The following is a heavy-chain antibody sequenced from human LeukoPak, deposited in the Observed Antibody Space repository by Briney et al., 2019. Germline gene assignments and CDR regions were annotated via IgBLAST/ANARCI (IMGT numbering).Heavy chain of an antibody. CDR3: AGGSLRVRCDY. Sequence: GGSLRLSCAASGFTVSSNYMSWVRQAPGKGLEWVSVVYSGGSTYYADSVKGRFTISRDTSKNTLYLQMNSLRAEDTAVYYCAGGSLRVRCDYWGQGTLVTVSS. CDR2: VYSGGST. V-gene: IGHV3-53*01. CDR1: GFTVSSNY. J-gene: IGHJ4*02. D-gene: IGHD1-26*01.